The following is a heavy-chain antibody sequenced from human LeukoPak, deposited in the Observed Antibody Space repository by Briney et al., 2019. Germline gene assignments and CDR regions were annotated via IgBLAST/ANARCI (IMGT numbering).Heavy chain of an antibody. CDR3: AKAPPSGSGSYYNGDY. J-gene: IGHJ4*02. V-gene: IGHV3-30*18. D-gene: IGHD3-10*01. CDR1: GFTFSSYG. CDR2: ISYDGSNK. Sequence: RSLRLSCAASGFTFSSYGMHWVRQAPGKGLEWVAVISYDGSNKYYADSVKGQFTISRDNSKNTLYLQMNSLRAEDTAVYYCAKAPPSGSGSYYNGDYWGQGTLVTVSS.